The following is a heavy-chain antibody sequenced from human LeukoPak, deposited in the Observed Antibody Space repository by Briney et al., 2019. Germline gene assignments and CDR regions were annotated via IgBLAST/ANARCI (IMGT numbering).Heavy chain of an antibody. CDR1: GGSISSGGYY. J-gene: IGHJ4*02. D-gene: IGHD6-13*01. Sequence: SETLSLTCTVSGGSISSGGYYWSWIRQPPGKGLEWIGYIYYSGSTYYNPSLKSRVTISVDTSKNQFSLKLSSVTAADTAVYYCARGAAGTAAQFDYWGQGTLVTVSS. CDR2: IYYSGST. V-gene: IGHV4-30-4*01. CDR3: ARGAAGTAAQFDY.